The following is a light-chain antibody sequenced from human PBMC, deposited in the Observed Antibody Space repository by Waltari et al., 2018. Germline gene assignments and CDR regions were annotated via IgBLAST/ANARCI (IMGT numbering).Light chain of an antibody. CDR2: AAS. CDR3: QQANSFPWT. J-gene: IGKJ1*01. CDR1: QGISSW. V-gene: IGKV1-12*01. Sequence: IQMTQSPSSVSASVGDRVTITCRASQGISSWLAWYQQKTGKAPRLLIYAASAMQSGVPSRFSGSGSELHFTVTINNLQPEDFATYYCQQANSFPWTFGQGTKVEIK.